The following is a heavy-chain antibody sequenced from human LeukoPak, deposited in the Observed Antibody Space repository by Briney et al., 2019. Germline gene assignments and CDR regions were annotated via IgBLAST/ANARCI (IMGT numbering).Heavy chain of an antibody. V-gene: IGHV3-23*01. CDR3: ATPGTYDSSKFDY. CDR1: GFTFDNYA. Sequence: PGGSLRLSCPVSGFTFDNYAMSWVRQAPGKGLGWVSGISGSGGSTFYADSVKGRFTISRDNSKNTLYLQMNSLRAEDTAVYYCATPGTYDSSKFDYWGQGTLVTVSS. D-gene: IGHD3-22*01. J-gene: IGHJ4*02. CDR2: ISGSGGST.